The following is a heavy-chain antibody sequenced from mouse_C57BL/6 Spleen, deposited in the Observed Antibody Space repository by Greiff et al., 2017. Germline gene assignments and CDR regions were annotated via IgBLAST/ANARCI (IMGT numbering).Heavy chain of an antibody. CDR2: IDPSDSYT. Sequence: QVQLKQPGAELVMPGASVKLSCKASGYTFTSYWMHWVKQRPGQGLEWIGEIDPSDSYTNYNQKFKGKSTLTVDKSSSTAYMQLSSLTSEDSAVYYCARYYGSSPLYAMDYWGQGTSVTVSS. CDR3: ARYYGSSPLYAMDY. D-gene: IGHD1-1*01. J-gene: IGHJ4*01. CDR1: GYTFTSYW. V-gene: IGHV1-69*01.